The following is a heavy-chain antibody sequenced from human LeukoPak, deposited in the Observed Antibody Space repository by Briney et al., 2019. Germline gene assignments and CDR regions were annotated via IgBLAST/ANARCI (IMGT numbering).Heavy chain of an antibody. CDR1: GFTFSNNA. CDR3: ARGRLRVIDAFDI. Sequence: PGGSLRLSCAASGFTFSNNALSWVRQAPGKGLEWVSVISGSGGSTYYADSVKGRFTISRDNSKNTLYLQMDSLRAGDTAVHYCARGRLRVIDAFDIWGQGTMVTVSS. D-gene: IGHD2-21*01. V-gene: IGHV3-23*01. CDR2: ISGSGGST. J-gene: IGHJ3*02.